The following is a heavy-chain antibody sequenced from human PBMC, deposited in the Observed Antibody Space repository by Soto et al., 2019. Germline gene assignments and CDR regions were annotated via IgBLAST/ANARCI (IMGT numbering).Heavy chain of an antibody. CDR3: ARFAKEENPKVGSWYYFDY. V-gene: IGHV4-31*03. CDR2: IYYSGRT. Sequence: SETLCLTCTVAGGSISSGGYFWSWVSQHPGKGLEWIGNIYYSGRTYYNPSLKSRVTISVDTSKNQFSLKLSSVTAADTAVYYCARFAKEENPKVGSWYYFDYWGQGTQVTVSS. CDR1: GGSISSGGYF. J-gene: IGHJ4*02. D-gene: IGHD6-13*01.